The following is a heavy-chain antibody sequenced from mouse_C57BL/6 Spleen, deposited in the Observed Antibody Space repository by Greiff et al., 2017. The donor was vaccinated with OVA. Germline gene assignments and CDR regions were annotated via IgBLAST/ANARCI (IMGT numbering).Heavy chain of an antibody. CDR1: GYTFTDYY. Sequence: QVQLKESGPELVKPGASVKISCKASGYTFTDYYINWVKQRPGQGLEWIGWIFPGSGSTYYNEKFKGKATLTVDKSSSTAYMLLSSLTSEDSAVYFCARGGLIYDGLKNAMDYWGQGTSVTVSS. D-gene: IGHD2-3*01. J-gene: IGHJ4*01. V-gene: IGHV1-75*01. CDR2: IFPGSGST. CDR3: ARGGLIYDGLKNAMDY.